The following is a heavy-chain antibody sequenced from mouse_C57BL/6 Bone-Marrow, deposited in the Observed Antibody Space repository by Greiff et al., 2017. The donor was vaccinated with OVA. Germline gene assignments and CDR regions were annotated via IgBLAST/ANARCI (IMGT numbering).Heavy chain of an antibody. CDR3: ASEGSIVNSGGCSYDFDY. J-gene: IGHJ2*01. CDR2: IYPGSGST. CDR1: GYTFTSYW. Sequence: QVQLQQPGAELVKPGASVKMSCKASGYTFTSYWITWVKQRPGQGLEWIGDIYPGSGSTNYNEKFKSKATLTVDTSSSTAYMQLSSLTSEDSAVYCWASEGSIVNSGGCSYDFDYWGQGTTLTVSS. V-gene: IGHV1-55*01. D-gene: IGHD2-5*01.